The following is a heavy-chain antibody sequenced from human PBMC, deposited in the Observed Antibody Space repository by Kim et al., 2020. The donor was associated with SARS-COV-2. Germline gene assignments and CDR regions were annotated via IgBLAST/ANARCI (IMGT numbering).Heavy chain of an antibody. V-gene: IGHV1-18*04. CDR2: ISARDGNT. CDR3: ARGAYGDVSFDY. CDR1: GYMFTSYG. J-gene: IGHJ4*02. D-gene: IGHD4-17*01. Sequence: ASVKVSCKACGYMFTSYGFSWVRQAPGQGLEWLGWISARDGNTKYGQKVQGRVIMTTDTSTNTAYMELWSLRSDETAMYYCARGAYGDVSFDYWGQGTQV.